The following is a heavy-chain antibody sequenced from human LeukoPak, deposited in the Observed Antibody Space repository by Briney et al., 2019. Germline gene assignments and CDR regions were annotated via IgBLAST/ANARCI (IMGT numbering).Heavy chain of an antibody. D-gene: IGHD1-26*01. J-gene: IGHJ4*02. CDR3: TRFARSGSYYNFLDY. CDR1: GFTFSTYA. Sequence: PGRSLRLSCAASGFTFSTYAMHWVRQAPGKGLEWVGFIRSKAYGGTTEYAASVKGRFTISRDDSKSIAYLQMNSLKTEDTAVYYCTRFARSGSYYNFLDYWGQGTLVTVSS. CDR2: IRSKAYGGTT. V-gene: IGHV3-49*04.